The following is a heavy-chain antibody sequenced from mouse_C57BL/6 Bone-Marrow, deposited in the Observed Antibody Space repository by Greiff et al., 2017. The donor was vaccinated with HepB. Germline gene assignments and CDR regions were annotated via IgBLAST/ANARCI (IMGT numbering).Heavy chain of an antibody. V-gene: IGHV1-26*01. CDR3: ARKGAAYYAMDY. CDR2: INPNNGGT. D-gene: IGHD6-1*01. Sequence: EVQLQQSGPELVKPGASVKISCKASGYTFTDYYMNWVKQSHGKSLEWIGDINPNNGGTSYNQKFKGKATLTVDKSSSTAYMELRSLTSEDSAVYYCARKGAAYYAMDYWGQGTSVTVSS. J-gene: IGHJ4*01. CDR1: GYTFTDYY.